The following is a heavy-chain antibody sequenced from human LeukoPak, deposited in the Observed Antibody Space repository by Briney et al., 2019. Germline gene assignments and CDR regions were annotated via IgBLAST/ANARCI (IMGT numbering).Heavy chain of an antibody. D-gene: IGHD3-16*02. V-gene: IGHV1-18*04. CDR1: GYTFTIYG. Sequence: GASVXVSCXXXGYTFTIYGISWVRQAPGQGREGXXXXXXXNGNTNYTQKLQGRVTITTETTTSTAYMELRSLRSDDTAVYYCARVRYYDYVWGSYPYGMDVWGKGTTVTVSS. CDR2: XXXXNGNT. J-gene: IGHJ6*04. CDR3: ARVRYYDYVWGSYPYGMDV.